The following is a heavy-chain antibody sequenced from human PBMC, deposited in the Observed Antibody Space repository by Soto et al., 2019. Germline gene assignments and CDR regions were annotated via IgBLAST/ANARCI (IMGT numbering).Heavy chain of an antibody. J-gene: IGHJ1*01. CDR3: AREENCSDGICYSGYFQR. CDR1: GYIFTAYS. V-gene: IGHV1-46*01. CDR2: VNPSGGST. Sequence: ASVKVSCKASGYIFTAYSMHWVRRAPGQGLEWMGVVNPSGGSTNYAQKFQGRITLTRDTSKNTVYMDLSSLTSEDTAVYYCAREENCSDGICYSGYFQRWGQGTLVTVSS. D-gene: IGHD2-15*01.